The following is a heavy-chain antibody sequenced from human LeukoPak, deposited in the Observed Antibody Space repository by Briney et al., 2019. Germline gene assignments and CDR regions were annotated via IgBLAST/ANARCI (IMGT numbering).Heavy chain of an antibody. CDR2: ISTQSGNT. J-gene: IGHJ4*02. V-gene: IGHV1-18*01. Sequence: ASVKVSCKASGYTLTSYGINWMRQAPGQGLEWMGWISTQSGNTNYAQKVQGRLTLTTDRSTNTAYMELRSLRSDDTAVYYCARGGGYCSSTSCYNGFDYWGQGTLVTVSS. D-gene: IGHD2-2*02. CDR3: ARGGGYCSSTSCYNGFDY. CDR1: GYTLTSYG.